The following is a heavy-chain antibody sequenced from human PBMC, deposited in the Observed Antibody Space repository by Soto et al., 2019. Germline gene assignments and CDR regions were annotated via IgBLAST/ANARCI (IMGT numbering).Heavy chain of an antibody. CDR1: GFTFSSCP. Sequence: HPGGSLRLCCAASGFTFSSCPMSWVRQAPGKGLEWVSAISGSGGSTYYADSVKGRFTISRDNSKNTLYLQMNSLRAEDTAVYYCAPTPGYIVVVPAANYHYMDVWGKGTTVTVSS. D-gene: IGHD2-2*01. CDR3: APTPGYIVVVPAANYHYMDV. J-gene: IGHJ6*03. V-gene: IGHV3-23*01. CDR2: ISGSGGST.